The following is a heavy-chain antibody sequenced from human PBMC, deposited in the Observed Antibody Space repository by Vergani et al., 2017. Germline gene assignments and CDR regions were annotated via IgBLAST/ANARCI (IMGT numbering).Heavy chain of an antibody. J-gene: IGHJ5*02. Sequence: QVQLVQSGAEVKKPGSSVKVSCKASGGTFSSYDINWVRQATGQGLEWMGWMNPNSGNTGYAQKFQGRVTMTRNTSISTAYMELSSLRSEDTAVYYCAREGGTYNWFDPWGQGTLVTVSS. CDR1: GGTFSSYD. V-gene: IGHV1-8*01. CDR2: MNPNSGNT. CDR3: AREGGTYNWFDP. D-gene: IGHD2-15*01.